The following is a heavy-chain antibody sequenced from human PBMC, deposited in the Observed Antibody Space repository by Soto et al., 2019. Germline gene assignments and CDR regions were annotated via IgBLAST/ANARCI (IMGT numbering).Heavy chain of an antibody. CDR3: AGQYSGYVVGYFDY. J-gene: IGHJ4*02. V-gene: IGHV4-39*01. Sequence: SETLSLPCTVSGGSISSSSYYWGWIRQPPGKGLEWIGSIYYSGSTYYNPSLKSRVTISVDTSKNQFSLKLSSVTAADTAVYYCAGQYSGYVVGYFDYWGQGTLVTVSS. CDR1: GGSISSSSYY. CDR2: IYYSGST. D-gene: IGHD5-12*01.